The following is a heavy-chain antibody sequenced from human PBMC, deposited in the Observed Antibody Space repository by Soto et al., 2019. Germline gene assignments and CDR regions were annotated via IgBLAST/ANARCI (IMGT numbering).Heavy chain of an antibody. Sequence: GGSLRLSCAASGFTFSSYGMHWVRQAPGKGLEWVAVISYDGSNKYYADSVKGRFTISRDNSKNTLYLQMNSLRAEDTAVYYCAKIGRITGTTTGFDPWGQGTMVTVSS. V-gene: IGHV3-30*18. CDR2: ISYDGSNK. D-gene: IGHD1-20*01. J-gene: IGHJ5*02. CDR3: AKIGRITGTTTGFDP. CDR1: GFTFSSYG.